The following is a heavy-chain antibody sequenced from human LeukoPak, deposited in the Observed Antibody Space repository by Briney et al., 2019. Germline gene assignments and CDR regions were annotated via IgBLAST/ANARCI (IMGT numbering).Heavy chain of an antibody. CDR2: ISSSSSYI. CDR1: GFTFSSYS. D-gene: IGHD3-3*01. V-gene: IGHV3-21*01. J-gene: IGHJ3*02. CDR3: ARAPPWRGAFDI. Sequence: GGSLGLSCAASGFTFSSYSMNWVRQAPGKGLEWVSSISSSSSYIYYADSVKGRFTISRDNAKNSLYLQMNSLRAEDTAVYYCARAPPWRGAFDIWGQGTMVTVSS.